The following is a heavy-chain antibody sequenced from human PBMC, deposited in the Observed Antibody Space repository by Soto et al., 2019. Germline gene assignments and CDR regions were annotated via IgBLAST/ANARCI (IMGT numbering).Heavy chain of an antibody. CDR2: INAGNWNT. CDR1: GYTFSIFA. Sequence: ASVNVSCQTSGYTFSIFAMHWVRQAPGQRLEWMGWINAGNWNTKYSQKFQGRVTITRDTSTSTAYMELSSLRSEDTAVYYCARDMTAVVTPEGDYYYYGVDVWGQGSTVTVSS. V-gene: IGHV1-3*01. J-gene: IGHJ6*02. CDR3: ARDMTAVVTPEGDYYYYGVDV. D-gene: IGHD4-17*01.